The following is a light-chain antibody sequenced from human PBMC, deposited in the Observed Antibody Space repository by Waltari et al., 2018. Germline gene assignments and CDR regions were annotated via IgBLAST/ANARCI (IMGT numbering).Light chain of an antibody. Sequence: QLVLTQSPSASASLGASVKLTCTLSSAHSTHVIPWLQQQPEKGPRYLMKVNSDGSHSKGDEIPDRFSGSSSGAERYLTISSLQSEDEADYYCQTGGHGTWVFGGGTKLTVL. CDR1: SAHSTHV. CDR3: QTGGHGTWV. V-gene: IGLV4-69*01. CDR2: VNSDGSH. J-gene: IGLJ3*02.